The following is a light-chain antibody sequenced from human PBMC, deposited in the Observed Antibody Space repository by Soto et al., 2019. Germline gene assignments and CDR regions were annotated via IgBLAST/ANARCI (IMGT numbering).Light chain of an antibody. CDR1: SPNLGAGYD. CDR3: QSYDSSLIVSKV. CDR2: ANS. Sequence: QSVLTQPASVSGSPGQSITISCSGSSPNLGAGYDVQWYRQFPGTAPKLLIYANSVRPSGVPDRFSGSKSGTSASLATTGLQAEDEADYYCQSYDSSLIVSKVFGTGTKVTVL. V-gene: IGLV1-40*01. J-gene: IGLJ1*01.